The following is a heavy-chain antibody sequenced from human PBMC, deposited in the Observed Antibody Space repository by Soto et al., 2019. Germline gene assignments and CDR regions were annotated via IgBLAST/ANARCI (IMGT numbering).Heavy chain of an antibody. V-gene: IGHV4-31*03. CDR2: IYYSGST. CDR1: GGSISSGGYY. D-gene: IGHD5-18*01. Sequence: PSETLSLTCTVSGGSISSGGYYWSWIRQHPGRGLEWIGYIYYSGSTYYNPSLKSRVTISVDTSKNQFSLKLSSVTAADTAVYYCARVLRGYRNAIALNWFDPWGQGTLVTLL. J-gene: IGHJ5*02. CDR3: ARVLRGYRNAIALNWFDP.